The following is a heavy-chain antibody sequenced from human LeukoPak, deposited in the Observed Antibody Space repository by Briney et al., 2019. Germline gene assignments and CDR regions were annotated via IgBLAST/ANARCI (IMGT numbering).Heavy chain of an antibody. V-gene: IGHV3-49*04. D-gene: IGHD3-10*01. CDR3: TRARYYGSASYYSDAFDV. CDR2: IRSKTHGGTP. J-gene: IGHJ3*01. Sequence: GGSLRLSCTSSGFTFGDYAFSWVRQAPGKGLQWVTFIRSKTHGGTPEYAASVKGRFTVSRDDSKSIAYLQLDSLKTEDTAVYYCTRARYYGSASYYSDAFDVWGQGTLVTVSS. CDR1: GFTFGDYA.